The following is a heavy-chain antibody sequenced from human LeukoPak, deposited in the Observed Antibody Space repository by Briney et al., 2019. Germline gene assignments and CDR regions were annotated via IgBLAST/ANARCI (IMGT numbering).Heavy chain of an antibody. V-gene: IGHV3-23*01. J-gene: IGHJ4*02. CDR2: ISGGSGST. CDR1: GFTFSDYA. CDR3: AKHRFESGGYHSTD. Sequence: GGSLRLSCVVSGFTFSDYAMSWVRQAPGKGLAWVSTISGGSGSTYCADSVKGRFTISRDNSKNTLYLQMNSLRDEDTAVYYCAKHRFESGGYHSTDWGQGTLVTVSS. D-gene: IGHD3-22*01.